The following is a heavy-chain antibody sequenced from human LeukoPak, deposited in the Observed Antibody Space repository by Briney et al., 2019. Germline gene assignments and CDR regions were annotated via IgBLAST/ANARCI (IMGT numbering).Heavy chain of an antibody. CDR3: AKDLYGDYNLDY. V-gene: IGHV3-23*01. CDR2: ISGSGGST. CDR1: GFNFSNYE. D-gene: IGHD4-17*01. J-gene: IGHJ4*02. Sequence: SGGSLRLSCGASGFNFSNYEMNWVRQAPGRGLEWVSLISGSGGSTYYADSVKGRFTISRDNSKNTLYLQMNSLRAEDTAVYYCAKDLYGDYNLDYWGQGTLVTVSS.